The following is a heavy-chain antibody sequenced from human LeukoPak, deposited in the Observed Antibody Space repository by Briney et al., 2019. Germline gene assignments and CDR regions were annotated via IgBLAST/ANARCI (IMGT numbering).Heavy chain of an antibody. CDR1: GGTFSSYA. J-gene: IGHJ4*02. Sequence: GSSVKVSCKASGGTFSSYAISWVRQAPGQGLEWMGGIIPIFATANYAQKFQGRVTITADESTSTAYMELSSLRSEDTAVYYCASEERWLQWGFDYWGQGTLVTVSS. CDR2: IIPIFATA. V-gene: IGHV1-69*01. CDR3: ASEERWLQWGFDY. D-gene: IGHD5-24*01.